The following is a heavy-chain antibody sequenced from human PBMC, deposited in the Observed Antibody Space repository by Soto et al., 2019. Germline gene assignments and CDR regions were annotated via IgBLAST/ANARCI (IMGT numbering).Heavy chain of an antibody. J-gene: IGHJ4*02. CDR2: ISSSSSYI. D-gene: IGHD5-18*01. CDR3: ARDQPGYSYGYGLGY. V-gene: IGHV3-21*01. Sequence: PGGSLGLSCAASGFTFSSYSMNWVRQAPGKGLEWVSSISSSSSYIYYADSVKGRFTISRDNAKNSLYLQMNSLRAEDTAVYYCARDQPGYSYGYGLGYWGQGTLVTAPQ. CDR1: GFTFSSYS.